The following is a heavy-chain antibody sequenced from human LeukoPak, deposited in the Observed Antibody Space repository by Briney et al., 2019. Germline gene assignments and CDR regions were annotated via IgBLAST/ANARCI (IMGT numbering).Heavy chain of an antibody. V-gene: IGHV1-69*01. J-gene: IGHJ4*02. Sequence: GSSVKVSCKASGGTFSSYAISWVRQAPGQGLEWMGGIIPIFGTANYAQKFQGRVTITADESTSTAYMELSSLRSEDTAVYYCARVVYYYDSSGYYFDYWGQGTLVTVSS. CDR3: ARVVYYYDSSGYYFDY. CDR1: GGTFSSYA. CDR2: IIPIFGTA. D-gene: IGHD3-22*01.